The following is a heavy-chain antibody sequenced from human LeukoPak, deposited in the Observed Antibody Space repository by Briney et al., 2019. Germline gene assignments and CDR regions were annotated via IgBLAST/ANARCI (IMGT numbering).Heavy chain of an antibody. J-gene: IGHJ6*02. Sequence: PGGSLRLSCAASGFTFSSYEMNWVRQAPGKGLEGVSYISSSGSTIYYADPVKCRFTISRDNAKNSLYLQMNSLRAEDTAVYYCARDSVVAGLLPYYYYGMDVWGQGTTVTVSS. D-gene: IGHD2-15*01. CDR3: ARDSVVAGLLPYYYYGMDV. V-gene: IGHV3-48*03. CDR1: GFTFSSYE. CDR2: ISSSGSTI.